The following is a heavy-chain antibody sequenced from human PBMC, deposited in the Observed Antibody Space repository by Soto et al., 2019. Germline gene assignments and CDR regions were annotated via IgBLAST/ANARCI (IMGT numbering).Heavy chain of an antibody. CDR1: VFTISGYP. V-gene: IGHV3-33*08. J-gene: IGHJ6*02. CDR3: ARGREDDDSSGYYYYYYGMDV. CDR2: IWYDGSNK. Sequence: GLSLRRACAAAVFTISGYPMHRVRHAPGKGLEWVAVIWYDGSNKYYADSVKGRFTISRDNSKNTLYLQMNSLRAEDTAVYYCARGREDDDSSGYYYYYYGMDVWGQGTTVTVS. D-gene: IGHD3-22*01.